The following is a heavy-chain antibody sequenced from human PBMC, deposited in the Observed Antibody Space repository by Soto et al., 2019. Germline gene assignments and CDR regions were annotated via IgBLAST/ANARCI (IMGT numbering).Heavy chain of an antibody. V-gene: IGHV3-30-3*01. D-gene: IGHD2-21*02. CDR2: ISYDGSNK. CDR3: ARDRRYCGGDCRPKDYYGMDV. J-gene: IGHJ6*02. Sequence: PGGSLRLSCAASGFSFSTYAMHWFRQAPGKGLEWVAVISYDGSNKYYADSVKGRFTVSRDKSKNTLYLQLSGLRVEDTAVYYCARDRRYCGGDCRPKDYYGMDVWGQGTTVTVSS. CDR1: GFSFSTYA.